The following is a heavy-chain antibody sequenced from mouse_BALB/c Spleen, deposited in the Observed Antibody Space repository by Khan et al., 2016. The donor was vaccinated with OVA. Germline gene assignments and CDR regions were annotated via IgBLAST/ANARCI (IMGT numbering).Heavy chain of an antibody. CDR1: GFTFSSYS. J-gene: IGHJ3*01. CDR2: ISSGGDYT. V-gene: IGHV5-6*01. D-gene: IGHD1-1*01. Sequence: EVELVESGGDLVKPGGSLKLSCAASGFTFSSYSMSWVRQTPDKRLEWVASISSGGDYTYYPDSVKGRFTISRDNAKNTLYLQMSDVQSEDTAVYYCVDHLAGSFAWWGQGALVSVSA. CDR3: VDHLAGSFAW.